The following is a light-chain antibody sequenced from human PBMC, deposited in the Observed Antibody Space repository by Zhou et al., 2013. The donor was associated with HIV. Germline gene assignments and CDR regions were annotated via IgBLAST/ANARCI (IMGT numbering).Light chain of an antibody. Sequence: DIQMTQSPSSVSASVGDRVTITCRASQAISTYLAWYQQKPGKAPKLLIYTASSLQSGVPSRFSGSGYGTDFTLTISSLQPEDFATYYCQQANRFPQTFGQGTKLEIK. CDR1: QAISTY. J-gene: IGKJ2*01. CDR3: QQANRFPQT. CDR2: TAS. V-gene: IGKV1-12*01.